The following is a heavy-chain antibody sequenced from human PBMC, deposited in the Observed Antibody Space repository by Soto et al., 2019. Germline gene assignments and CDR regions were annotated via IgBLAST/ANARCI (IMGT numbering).Heavy chain of an antibody. J-gene: IGHJ5*02. V-gene: IGHV3-74*01. CDR1: GFTFSSYW. CDR3: ARAGTGWYWFDP. CDR2: INYDGSTT. D-gene: IGHD6-19*01. Sequence: GGSLRLSCAASGFTFSSYWMHWVRQAPGKGLVWVSRINYDGSTTSYADSVEGRFTISRDNARNTLYLQMNSLRAEDTAVYYCARAGTGWYWFDPWGQGTLVTVSS.